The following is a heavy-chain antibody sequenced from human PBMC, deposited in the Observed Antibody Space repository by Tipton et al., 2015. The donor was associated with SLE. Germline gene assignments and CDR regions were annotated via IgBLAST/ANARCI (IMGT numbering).Heavy chain of an antibody. D-gene: IGHD3-3*01. J-gene: IGHJ4*02. CDR2: IYYSGST. V-gene: IGHV4-59*11. Sequence: LRLSCTVSGGSISSHYWSWIRQPPGKGLEWIGYIYYSGSTNDNPSLKSRVTISVDTSKNQFSLKLSSVTAADTAIYYCASTYFGFWSGYYMGFYFDYWGQGTLVTVSS. CDR3: ASTYFGFWSGYYMGFYFDY. CDR1: GGSISSHY.